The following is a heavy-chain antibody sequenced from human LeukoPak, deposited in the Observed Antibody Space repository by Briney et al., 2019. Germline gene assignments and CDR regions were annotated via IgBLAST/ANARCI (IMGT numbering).Heavy chain of an antibody. J-gene: IGHJ4*02. CDR3: ARGYDILTGDNYFDY. CDR1: GFTFSSYD. Sequence: GGSLRLSCAASGFTFSSYDMHWVRQATGKGLEWVSAVGTAGNTYYPGSVKGRFTISRESAKNSLYLQMNSLRAGDTAVYYCARGYDILTGDNYFDYWGQGTLVTVSS. CDR2: VGTAGNT. V-gene: IGHV3-13*01. D-gene: IGHD3-9*01.